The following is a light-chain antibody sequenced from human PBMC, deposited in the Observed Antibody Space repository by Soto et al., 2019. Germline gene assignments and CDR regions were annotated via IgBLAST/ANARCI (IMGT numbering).Light chain of an antibody. Sequence: QLVRTQSPSDSASLGASVKLTCTLSSGHSSYAIAWHQQQPEKGPRYLMNLNSDGSHSKGDGIPDRFSGSSSGAERYLTISSLQSEDEADYYCQTWGTGIQVFGGGTKVTVL. V-gene: IGLV4-69*01. CDR2: LNSDGSH. J-gene: IGLJ3*02. CDR1: SGHSSYA. CDR3: QTWGTGIQV.